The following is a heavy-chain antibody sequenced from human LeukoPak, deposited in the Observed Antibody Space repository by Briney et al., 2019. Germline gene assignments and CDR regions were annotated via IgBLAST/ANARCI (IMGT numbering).Heavy chain of an antibody. CDR3: ARDRSSSWRDDFDY. J-gene: IGHJ4*01. Sequence: GGSLRLSCAASGFTFSSYNMNWARQAPGKGLEWVALISYDGSNKYYADSVKGRFTISRDNSKNTLYLQMNSLRAEDTAVYYCARDRSSSWRDDFDYWGQGTLVTVSS. CDR1: GFTFSSYN. CDR2: ISYDGSNK. V-gene: IGHV3-30*03. D-gene: IGHD6-13*01.